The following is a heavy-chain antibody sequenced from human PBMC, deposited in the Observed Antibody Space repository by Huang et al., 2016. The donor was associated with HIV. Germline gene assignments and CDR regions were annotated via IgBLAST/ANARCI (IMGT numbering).Heavy chain of an antibody. CDR1: GGSITSSNHY. D-gene: IGHD2-2*01. J-gene: IGHJ3*02. V-gene: IGHV4-39*01. CDR3: ASGEYGKNAYDI. Sequence: QLHLQQSGPGLVRPSETLSLICTVSGGSITSSNHYWGWIPQTTGKGLEWIGNFYYSGEASYTPSLKNRVSISIDTSKSQFSLRLSSVIATDTAVYYCASGEYGKNAYDIWGQGTVVTVSA. CDR2: FYYSGEA.